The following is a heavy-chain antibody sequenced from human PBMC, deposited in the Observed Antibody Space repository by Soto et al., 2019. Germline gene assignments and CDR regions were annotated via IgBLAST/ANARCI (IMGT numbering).Heavy chain of an antibody. CDR3: ARRTAGWFDP. Sequence: SETLSLTCTVSGGSISSYYWSWIRQPPGKGLEWIGYIYYSGSTNYNPSLKSRVTISVDTSKNQFSLKLSSVTAADTAVYYCARRTAGWFDPWGQGTLVTVSS. J-gene: IGHJ5*02. CDR1: GGSISSYY. D-gene: IGHD6-19*01. V-gene: IGHV4-59*08. CDR2: IYYSGST.